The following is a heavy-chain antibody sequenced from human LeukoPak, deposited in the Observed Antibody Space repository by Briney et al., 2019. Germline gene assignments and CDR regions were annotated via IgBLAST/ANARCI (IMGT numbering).Heavy chain of an antibody. CDR2: IKYDGSQK. Sequence: GGSLRLSCAGSGFIFSEHWMSWVRLTPGEGLEWVANIKYDGSQKSYAGSVRGRFTISRDNARNSLYLVMNSLRADDTAVYYCARDHAAPTITWDHWGQGTLVTVSS. CDR1: GFIFSEHW. CDR3: ARDHAAPTITWDH. J-gene: IGHJ4*02. D-gene: IGHD5-12*01. V-gene: IGHV3-7*01.